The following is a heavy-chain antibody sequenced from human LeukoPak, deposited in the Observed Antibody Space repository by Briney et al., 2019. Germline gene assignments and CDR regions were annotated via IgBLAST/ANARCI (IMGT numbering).Heavy chain of an antibody. J-gene: IGHJ4*02. D-gene: IGHD5-18*01. Sequence: SETLSLTCTVSGGSISSADYSWSWVRQPPGKGLEWIGYIYYSGSTYYNPSLKSRVTISVDTSKNQFSLRLSSVTAADTAVYYCARAKSQRGYTYGPHTYFDYWGQGTLVTVSS. CDR3: ARAKSQRGYTYGPHTYFDY. CDR2: IYYSGST. V-gene: IGHV4-30-4*01. CDR1: GGSISSADYS.